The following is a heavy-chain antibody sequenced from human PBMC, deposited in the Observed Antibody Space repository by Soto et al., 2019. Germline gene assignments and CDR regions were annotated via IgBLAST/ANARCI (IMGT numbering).Heavy chain of an antibody. CDR1: GFTFSSYW. V-gene: IGHV3-7*01. J-gene: IGHJ6*03. D-gene: IGHD3-3*01. Sequence: GGSLRLSCAASGFTFSSYWMSWVRQAPGKGLEWVANIKQDGSEKYYVDSVKGRFTISRDNAKTSVYLQMNSLRAEDTAIYYCATGGFWSAYPSYMDVWGKGTTVTVSS. CDR3: ATGGFWSAYPSYMDV. CDR2: IKQDGSEK.